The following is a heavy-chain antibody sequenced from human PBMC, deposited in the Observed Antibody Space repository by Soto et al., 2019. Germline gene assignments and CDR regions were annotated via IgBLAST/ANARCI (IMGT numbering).Heavy chain of an antibody. D-gene: IGHD3-10*01. V-gene: IGHV3-21*01. CDR3: ASRITLDYGSGSYYWYFDL. CDR2: ISSSSSYI. J-gene: IGHJ2*01. CDR1: GFTFSSYS. Sequence: EVQLVESGGGLVKPGGSLRLSCAASGFTFSSYSMNWVRQAPGKGLECVSSISSSSSYIYYADSVKGRFTISRDNAKNSLYLQMNRLRAEDTAVYYCASRITLDYGSGSYYWYFDLWGRGTLVTLS.